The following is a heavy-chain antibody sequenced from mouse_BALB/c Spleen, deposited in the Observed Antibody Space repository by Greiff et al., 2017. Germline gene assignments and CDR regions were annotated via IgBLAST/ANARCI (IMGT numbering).Heavy chain of an antibody. J-gene: IGHJ1*01. CDR1: GFNIKDTY. D-gene: IGHD1-1*01. V-gene: IGHV14-3*02. CDR2: IDPANGNT. Sequence: EVQLQQSGAELVKPGASVKLSCTASGFNIKDTYMHWVKQRPEQGLEWIGRIDPANGNTKYDPKFQGKATITADTSSNTAYLQLSSLTSEDTAVYYCANYYYGSSPYFDVWGAGTTVTVSS. CDR3: ANYYYGSSPYFDV.